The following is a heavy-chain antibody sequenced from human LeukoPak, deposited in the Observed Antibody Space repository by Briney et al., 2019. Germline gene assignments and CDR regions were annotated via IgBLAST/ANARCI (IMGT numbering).Heavy chain of an antibody. CDR3: ARYIVVLVGATRRWFDP. CDR2: IYHSGST. J-gene: IGHJ5*02. D-gene: IGHD2-15*01. V-gene: IGHV4-30-2*01. Sequence: PSQTLSLTCTVSGGSISSGGYYWSWIRQPPGKGLEWIGYIYHSGSTYYNPSLKSRVTISIDTSKNQFSPNLSSVTVADTAVYYCARYIVVLVGATRRWFDPWGQGTRVTVSS. CDR1: GGSISSGGYY.